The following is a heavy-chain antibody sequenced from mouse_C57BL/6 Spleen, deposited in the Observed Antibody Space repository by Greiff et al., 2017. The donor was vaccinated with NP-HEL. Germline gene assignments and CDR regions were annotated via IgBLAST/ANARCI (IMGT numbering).Heavy chain of an antibody. V-gene: IGHV1-80*01. CDR1: GYAFSSYW. CDR2: IYPGDGDT. D-gene: IGHD2-1*01. CDR3: ARENFRGNYEAMDY. Sequence: QVQLQQSGAELVKPGASVKISCKASGYAFSSYWMNWVKQRPGKGLEWIGQIYPGDGDTNYNGKFKGKATLTADKSSSTAYMQLSSLTSEDSAVYFCARENFRGNYEAMDYWGQGTSVTVSS. J-gene: IGHJ4*01.